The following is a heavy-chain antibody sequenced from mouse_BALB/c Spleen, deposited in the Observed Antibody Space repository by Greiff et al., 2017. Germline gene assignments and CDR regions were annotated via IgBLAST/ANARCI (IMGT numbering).Heavy chain of an antibody. D-gene: IGHD2-10*02. V-gene: IGHV1-54*01. CDR3: ARGGYGNYGGPYYYAMDY. J-gene: IGHJ4*01. CDR1: GYAFTNYL. CDR2: INPGSGGT. Sequence: VQLQQSGAELVRPGTSVKVSCKASGYAFTNYLIEWVKQRPGQGLEWIGVINPGSGGTNYNEKFKGKATLTADKSSSTAYMQLSSLTSDYSAVYFCARGGYGNYGGPYYYAMDYWGQGTSVTVSS.